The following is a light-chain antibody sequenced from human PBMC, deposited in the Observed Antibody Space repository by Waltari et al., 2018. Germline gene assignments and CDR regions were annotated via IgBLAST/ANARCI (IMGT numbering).Light chain of an antibody. V-gene: IGLV2-14*01. Sequence: QSALTQPASVSGSPGQSITISCTGTSSHGGGYNHVSWYQQPPGKAPKLMIYDVSNRPSGVSNRFSGSKSGNTASLTISGLQAEDEADYYCSSYTSSSTLVFGGGTKLTVL. CDR3: SSYTSSSTLV. CDR1: SSHGGGYNH. CDR2: DVS. J-gene: IGLJ2*01.